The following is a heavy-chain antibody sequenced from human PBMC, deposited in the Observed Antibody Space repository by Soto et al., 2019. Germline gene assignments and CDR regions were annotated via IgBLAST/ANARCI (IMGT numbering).Heavy chain of an antibody. D-gene: IGHD3-10*01. CDR2: ISYDGSNK. CDR1: GFTFSSYA. V-gene: IGHV3-30-3*01. Sequence: QVQLVESGGGVVQPGRSLRLSCAASGFTFSSYAMHWVRQAPGKGLEWVAVISYDGSNKYYADSVKGRFTISRDNSKNTLYLQMNSLRAEDTAVYYCARIIWFGELLSFDYWGQGTLVTVSS. J-gene: IGHJ4*02. CDR3: ARIIWFGELLSFDY.